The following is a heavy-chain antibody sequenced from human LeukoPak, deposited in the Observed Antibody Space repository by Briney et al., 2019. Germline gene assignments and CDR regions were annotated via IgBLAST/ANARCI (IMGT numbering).Heavy chain of an antibody. D-gene: IGHD1-20*01. Sequence: GGSLRLSCAASGFTFKNYAMTWVRQAPGKGREWVSGISGSGGNTYYADSDYVKGSFTSSRDNPKIKLYLQKNSVAAEETAIYYCTKCITASGTCFFASLGQGPLVAVSS. CDR2: ISGSGGNT. V-gene: IGHV3-23*01. CDR1: GFTFKNYA. J-gene: IGHJ4*02. CDR3: TKCITASGTCFFAS.